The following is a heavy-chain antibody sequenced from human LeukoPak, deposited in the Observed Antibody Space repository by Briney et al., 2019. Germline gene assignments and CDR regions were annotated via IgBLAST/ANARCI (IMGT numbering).Heavy chain of an antibody. V-gene: IGHV4-39*01. CDR3: AILETGSS. D-gene: IGHD3-10*01. Sequence: PSETLCLTRTVSGGSLSSNSNYWGWIRQPPGRGLEWIGSVYYRGSTYYNPSLKSRVTISVDPSKSQFSLKLNSVTAADTAVYFCAILETGSSWGQGTLVTVSS. CDR1: GGSLSSNSNY. CDR2: VYYRGST. J-gene: IGHJ5*02.